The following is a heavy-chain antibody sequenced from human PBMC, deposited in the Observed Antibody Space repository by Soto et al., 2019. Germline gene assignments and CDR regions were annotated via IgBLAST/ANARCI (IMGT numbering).Heavy chain of an antibody. J-gene: IGHJ6*02. D-gene: IGHD2-2*01. V-gene: IGHV1-69*01. Sequence: QVQLVQSGAEVKKPGSSVKVSCKASGGTFSSYAISWVRQAPGQGLEWMGGIIPIFGTANYAQKFQGRVTITADDSTSTAYMELSSLRSEDTAVYYCARGVYCSSTSCVCYYGMDVWGRGTTVTVSS. CDR2: IIPIFGTA. CDR3: ARGVYCSSTSCVCYYGMDV. CDR1: GGTFSSYA.